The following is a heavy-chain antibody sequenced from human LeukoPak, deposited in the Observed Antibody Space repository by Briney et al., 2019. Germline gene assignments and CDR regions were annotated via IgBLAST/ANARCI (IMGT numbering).Heavy chain of an antibody. CDR3: ARHRDYYDT. CDR1: GASINNNF. V-gene: IGHV4-59*08. D-gene: IGHD3-22*01. CDR2: IYSSGSA. Sequence: SETLSLTCTVSGASINNNFWTWIRQPPGKGLEWIGYIYSSGSANYNPSLKSRVFISGDTSKNQISLNLTSVTAADTAVYFCARHRDYYDTWGHGTLVTVSS. J-gene: IGHJ4*01.